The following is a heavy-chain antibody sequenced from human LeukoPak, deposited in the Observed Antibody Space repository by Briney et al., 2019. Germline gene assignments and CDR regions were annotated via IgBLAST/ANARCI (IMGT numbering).Heavy chain of an antibody. CDR2: INPSGGST. Sequence: GASVKVSCKASGYTFSDCYMQWVRQAPGQGLEWMGIINPSGGSTSYAPKFQGRVTMTRDTSTSTVYMELSSLRSEDTAVYFCARDLASSGYYWDWGQGTLVTVSS. CDR3: ARDLASSGYYWD. D-gene: IGHD3-22*01. J-gene: IGHJ4*02. CDR1: GYTFSDCY. V-gene: IGHV1-46*01.